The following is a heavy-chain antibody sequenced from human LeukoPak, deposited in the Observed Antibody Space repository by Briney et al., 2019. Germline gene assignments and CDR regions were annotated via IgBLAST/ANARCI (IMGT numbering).Heavy chain of an antibody. CDR1: GYSISNGYY. V-gene: IGHV4-38-2*02. D-gene: IGHD6-19*01. Sequence: SETLSLTCTVSGYSISNGYYWDWIRQPPGRGLEWIGNIYRSGSTSYNPSLKSRVTISVDTSKNQFSLKVNSVTAADTAVYYCARRHSRGWFYYWGQGTLVTVSS. J-gene: IGHJ4*02. CDR2: IYRSGST. CDR3: ARRHSRGWFYY.